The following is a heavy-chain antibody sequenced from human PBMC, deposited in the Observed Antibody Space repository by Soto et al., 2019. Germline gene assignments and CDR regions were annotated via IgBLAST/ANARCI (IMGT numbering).Heavy chain of an antibody. CDR1: GFTLSMYW. Sequence: EVQLVESGGGLVQPGGSLRLSCAASGFTLSMYWMHWVRQVPGKGLLWVSRISGDGSDKNYADSVKGRFTISRDNAKNTLYLQMNSLRAEDSAVYYCGRALGYATGAASWGQGTPVTVSS. V-gene: IGHV3-74*01. CDR3: GRALGYATGAAS. CDR2: ISGDGSDK. D-gene: IGHD2-2*01. J-gene: IGHJ4*02.